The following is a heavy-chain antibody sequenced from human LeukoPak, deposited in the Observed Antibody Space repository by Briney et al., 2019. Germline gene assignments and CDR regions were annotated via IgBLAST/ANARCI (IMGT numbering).Heavy chain of an antibody. CDR1: GYIFTSYY. D-gene: IGHD6-6*01. V-gene: IGHV1-46*01. CDR2: INPSGGST. CDR3: ARKIAAPNKGFDY. Sequence: GASVKVSGKASGYIFTSYYMHWVRQAPGQGLEWMGIINPSGGSTSYAQKFQGRVTMTRDTSTSTVYMELSSLRSEDTAVYYCARKIAAPNKGFDYWGQGTLVTVSS. J-gene: IGHJ4*02.